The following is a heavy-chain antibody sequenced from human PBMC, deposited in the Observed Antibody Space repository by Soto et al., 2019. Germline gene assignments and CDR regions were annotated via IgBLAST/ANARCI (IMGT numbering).Heavy chain of an antibody. CDR3: ARAVGLWRFDY. V-gene: IGHV3-48*02. Sequence: EVQLVESGGGLVQPGGSLRLSCVASGFSFNTYAMTWVRQASGKGPEWISFTTFDGSDKYYADSVKGRFIISRDNAKNTLYLQMSSLRHEDTAMYFCARAVGLWRFDYWGQGAQVTVSS. D-gene: IGHD1-26*01. CDR1: GFSFNTYA. J-gene: IGHJ4*02. CDR2: TTFDGSDK.